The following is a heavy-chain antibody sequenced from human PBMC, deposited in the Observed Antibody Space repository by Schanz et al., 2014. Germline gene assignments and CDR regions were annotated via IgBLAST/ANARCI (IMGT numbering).Heavy chain of an antibody. CDR2: IKLDGSEK. CDR1: GFTFSGYW. CDR3: AKDYRTGAIDY. Sequence: EVQLVESGGGLVQPGGSLRLSCAASGFTFSGYWMSWVRQAPGEGLVWVANIKLDGSEKYYVDSVKGRFTISRDNAKNSLYLQMNSLRAEDTAVYYCAKDYRTGAIDYWGQGTLVTVSS. J-gene: IGHJ4*02. V-gene: IGHV3-7*01. D-gene: IGHD7-27*01.